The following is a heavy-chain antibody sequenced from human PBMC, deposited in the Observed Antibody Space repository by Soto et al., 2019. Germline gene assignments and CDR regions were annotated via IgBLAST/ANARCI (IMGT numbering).Heavy chain of an antibody. CDR3: ARGYSSSSRGDY. CDR2: INTYDGNT. Sequence: QVQLVQSGAEVKKPGASVKVSCKASGYTFTSYGITWVRQAPGQGLDWMGWINTYDGNTNFAQKFQGRVTMTPDTSTSTVYMELRSLTSDDTAVYYCARGYSSSSRGDYWGQGTLVTVSS. V-gene: IGHV1-18*01. J-gene: IGHJ4*02. CDR1: GYTFTSYG. D-gene: IGHD6-6*01.